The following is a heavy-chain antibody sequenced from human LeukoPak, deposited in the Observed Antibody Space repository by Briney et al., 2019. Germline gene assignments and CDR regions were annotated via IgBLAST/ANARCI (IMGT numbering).Heavy chain of an antibody. CDR3: AKSHANSGTYHSFFDY. V-gene: IGHV3-30*18. J-gene: IGHJ4*02. CDR1: GFTFNNYG. Sequence: PGGSLRLSCAASGFTFNNYGMHWVRQAPGKGLEWVELISYDGSDAYYADSVKGRFTISRDNSKNTLFLQMISLRPDDTAVYYCAKSHANSGTYHSFFDYWGQGTLVTVSS. CDR2: ISYDGSDA. D-gene: IGHD1-26*01.